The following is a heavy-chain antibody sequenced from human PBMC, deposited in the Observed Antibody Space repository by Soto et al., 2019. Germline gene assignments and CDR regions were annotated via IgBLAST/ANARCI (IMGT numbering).Heavy chain of an antibody. D-gene: IGHD3-3*01. Sequence: GASVEVCCEASGYTFTGNYSHWVRQAKGQGLEWMGWISAYSGNTNYAQKFQGRVTMTTDTSTSTAYMELRSLRSDDTAVYYCARVSITIFGVVTSIDYWGQGTLVTVSS. CDR3: ARVSITIFGVVTSIDY. CDR1: GYTFTGNY. CDR2: ISAYSGNT. V-gene: IGHV1-18*04. J-gene: IGHJ4*02.